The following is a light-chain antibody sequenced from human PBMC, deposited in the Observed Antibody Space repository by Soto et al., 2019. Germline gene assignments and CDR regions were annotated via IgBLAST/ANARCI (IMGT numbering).Light chain of an antibody. CDR2: GNI. V-gene: IGLV1-40*01. CDR3: QSYDSTLGARYV. J-gene: IGLJ1*01. CDR1: SSNIGAGYD. Sequence: QSVLTQPPSVSGAPGQRVTIYCTGRSSNIGAGYDVHWYQQRPGTAPKLIIYGNINRPSGLHHRSSGSHSGTPASLAITGLLDEAEGDYSCQSYDSTLGARYVFGTGTKPTVL.